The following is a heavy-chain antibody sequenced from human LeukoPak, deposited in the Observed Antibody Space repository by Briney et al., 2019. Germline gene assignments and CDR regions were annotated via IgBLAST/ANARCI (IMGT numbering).Heavy chain of an antibody. V-gene: IGHV5-51*01. CDR3: ARPCAREDYDILTGYCNWFDP. D-gene: IGHD3-9*01. J-gene: IGHJ5*02. CDR2: IYPGDSDT. Sequence: KIGESLKISCKGSGYSFTSYWIGWVRQMPGKGLEWMGIIYPGDSDTRYSPSFQGQVTISADKSISTAYLQWSSLKASDTAMYYCARPCAREDYDILTGYCNWFDPWGQGTLVTVSS. CDR1: GYSFTSYW.